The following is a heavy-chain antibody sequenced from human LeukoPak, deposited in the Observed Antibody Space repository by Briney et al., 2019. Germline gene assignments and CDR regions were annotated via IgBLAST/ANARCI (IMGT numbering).Heavy chain of an antibody. CDR2: INPNSGGT. V-gene: IGHV1-2*02. Sequence: EASVKVSCKASGYTFTGYYMHWVRQAPGQGLERMGWINPNSGGTNYAQKFQGRVTMTRDTSISTAYMELSRLRSDDTAVYYCARDHYYDSGWYGYWGQGTLVTVSS. CDR1: GYTFTGYY. D-gene: IGHD3-22*01. J-gene: IGHJ4*02. CDR3: ARDHYYDSGWYGY.